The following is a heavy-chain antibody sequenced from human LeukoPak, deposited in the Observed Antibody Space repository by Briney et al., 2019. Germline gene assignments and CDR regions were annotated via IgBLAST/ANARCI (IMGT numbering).Heavy chain of an antibody. J-gene: IGHJ4*02. CDR1: GFTVSSNY. CDR2: IYSGGST. CDR3: AKGGGSGWSFRSYFDY. V-gene: IGHV3-53*01. D-gene: IGHD6-19*01. Sequence: GGSLRLSCAASGFTVSSNYMSWVRQAPGKGLEWVSVIYSGGSTYYADSVKGRFTISRDNSKNTLYLQMNSLRAEDTAVYYCAKGGGSGWSFRSYFDYWGQGTLVTVSS.